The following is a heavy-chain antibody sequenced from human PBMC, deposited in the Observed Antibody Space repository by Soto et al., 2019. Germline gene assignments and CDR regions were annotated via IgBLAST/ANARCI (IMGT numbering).Heavy chain of an antibody. Sequence: PVGPLRLSCTASEFTFSSYARSWVRQNPGKGLEWVSAISGSGGSTYYADSVKGRFTISRDNSKNTLYLQMNSLRAEDTAVYYCAKDHRGPIAVASFDYWGQGTLVTVSS. CDR2: ISGSGGST. CDR3: AKDHRGPIAVASFDY. V-gene: IGHV3-23*01. J-gene: IGHJ4*02. D-gene: IGHD6-19*01. CDR1: EFTFSSYA.